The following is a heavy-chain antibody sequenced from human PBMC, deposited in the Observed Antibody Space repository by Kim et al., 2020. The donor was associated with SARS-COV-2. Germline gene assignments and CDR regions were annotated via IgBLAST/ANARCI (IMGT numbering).Heavy chain of an antibody. D-gene: IGHD3-3*01. CDR2: INTNTGNP. Sequence: ASVKVSCKASGYTFTSYAMNWVRQAPGQGLEWMGWINTNTGNPTYAQGFTGRFVFSLDTSVSTAYLQISSLKAEDTAVYYCARDLPYYDFWSGYGYYYYYMDVWGKGTTVTVSS. J-gene: IGHJ6*03. V-gene: IGHV7-4-1*02. CDR1: GYTFTSYA. CDR3: ARDLPYYDFWSGYGYYYYYMDV.